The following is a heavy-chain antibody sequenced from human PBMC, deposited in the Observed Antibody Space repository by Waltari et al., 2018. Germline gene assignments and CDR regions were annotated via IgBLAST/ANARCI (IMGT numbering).Heavy chain of an antibody. Sequence: EVQLVESGGGLVQPGRSLRLSCAASGFTFDDYAMHWVRQAPGKGLEWVSGISWNSGSIGDADSVKGRFTISGDNAKNSLYLQMNSLRSEDTAVYYCARDFSVWSYYYYGMDVWGQGTTVTVSS. CDR1: GFTFDDYA. J-gene: IGHJ6*02. CDR3: ARDFSVWSYYYYGMDV. V-gene: IGHV3-9*01. CDR2: ISWNSGSI. D-gene: IGHD2-21*01.